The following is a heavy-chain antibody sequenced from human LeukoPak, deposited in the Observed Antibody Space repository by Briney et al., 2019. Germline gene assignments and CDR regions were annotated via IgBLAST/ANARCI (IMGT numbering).Heavy chain of an antibody. V-gene: IGHV1-69*01. J-gene: IGHJ4*02. CDR1: GGTFSSYA. CDR3: ARVSLEDSRGYWHYFDY. CDR2: IIPIFGTA. Sequence: VASVTVSCKASGGTFSSYAISWVRQAPGQGLEWMGGIIPIFGTANYAQKFQGRVTITADESTSTAYMELSSLRSEDTAVYYCARVSLEDSRGYWHYFDYWGQGTLVTVSS. D-gene: IGHD3-22*01.